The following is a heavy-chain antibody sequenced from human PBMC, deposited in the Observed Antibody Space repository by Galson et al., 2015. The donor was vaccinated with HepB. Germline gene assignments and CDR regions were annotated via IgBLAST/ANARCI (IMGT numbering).Heavy chain of an antibody. J-gene: IGHJ4*02. CDR2: IYSGGST. CDR1: GFTVSSNY. Sequence: SLRLSCAASGFTVSSNYMSWVRQAPGKGLEWVSVIYSGGSTYYADSVKGRFTISRDNSKNTLYLQMNSLRAEDTAVYYCARGEGYYYDLPGAGDYFDYWGQGTLVTVSS. CDR3: ARGEGYYYDLPGAGDYFDY. D-gene: IGHD3-22*01. V-gene: IGHV3-66*02.